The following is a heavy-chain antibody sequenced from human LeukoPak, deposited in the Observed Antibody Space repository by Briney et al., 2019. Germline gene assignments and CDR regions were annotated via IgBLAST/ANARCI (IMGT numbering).Heavy chain of an antibody. CDR2: IESDGSST. V-gene: IGHV3-74*01. CDR1: GFTFSSYW. CDR3: ARIIAAAGPPYYYYYMDV. J-gene: IGHJ6*03. Sequence: GGSLRLSCAASGFTFSSYWMHWVRQAPGKGLVWVSRIESDGSSTNYADSVKGRFTMSRDNAKNFLYLQMNSLRAEDTALYFCARIIAAAGPPYYYYYMDVWGKGTTVTISS. D-gene: IGHD6-13*01.